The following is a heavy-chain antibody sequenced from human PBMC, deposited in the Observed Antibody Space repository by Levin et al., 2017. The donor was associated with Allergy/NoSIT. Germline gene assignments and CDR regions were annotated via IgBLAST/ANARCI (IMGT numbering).Heavy chain of an antibody. V-gene: IGHV3-21*01. Sequence: PGGSLRLSCAASGFTFSGYTLNWVRQAPGKGLEWVSSISSSSTYIYYADSLKGRFTIPRDDAKNSLSLQMNSLRVEDTAVYYCASDGSYDTLDIWGQGTMVTVSS. CDR3: ASDGSYDTLDI. J-gene: IGHJ3*02. CDR2: ISSSSTYI. D-gene: IGHD6-6*01. CDR1: GFTFSGYT.